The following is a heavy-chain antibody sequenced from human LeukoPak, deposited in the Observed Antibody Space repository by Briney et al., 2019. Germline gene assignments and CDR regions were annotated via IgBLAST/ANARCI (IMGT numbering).Heavy chain of an antibody. J-gene: IGHJ5*02. CDR3: ARQEGGWFDP. CDR2: ISTSGSTI. D-gene: IGHD2-15*01. V-gene: IGHV3-48*03. CDR1: GFTVSSNY. Sequence: GGSLRLSCAASGFTVSSNYMNWVRQAPGKGLEWVSYISTSGSTIYYADSVKGRFTISRDNAKNSLYLQMNSLRAEDTAVYYCARQEGGWFDPWGQGTLVTVSS.